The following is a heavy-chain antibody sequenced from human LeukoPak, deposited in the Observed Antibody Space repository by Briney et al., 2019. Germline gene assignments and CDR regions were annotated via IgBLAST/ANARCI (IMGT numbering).Heavy chain of an antibody. CDR3: ARDPGGYRQGHCFDY. J-gene: IGHJ4*02. V-gene: IGHV3-66*01. D-gene: IGHD5-18*01. Sequence: GGSLRLSCAAPGFTVSSNYMSWVRQPPGKGLEWVSVIYCGGSTYYADSVKGRFTISRDNSKNTLYLQMNSLKAEDTAVYYCARDPGGYRQGHCFDYWGQGTLVTVSS. CDR2: IYCGGST. CDR1: GFTVSSNY.